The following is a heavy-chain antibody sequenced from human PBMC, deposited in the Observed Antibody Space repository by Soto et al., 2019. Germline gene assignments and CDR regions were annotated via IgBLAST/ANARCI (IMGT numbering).Heavy chain of an antibody. CDR1: GFTFSDYW. CDR3: ATMAHGSYYYYGMDV. V-gene: IGHV3-7*01. Sequence: GGSLRLSCAVSGFTFSDYWMSWVRQAPGKGLEWVANIKQDGNEKYYVDSVKGRFTISRDNAKNSLYLQMNSLRAEDTAVYYCATMAHGSYYYYGMDVWGQGTTVTVSS. D-gene: IGHD3-10*01. J-gene: IGHJ6*02. CDR2: IKQDGNEK.